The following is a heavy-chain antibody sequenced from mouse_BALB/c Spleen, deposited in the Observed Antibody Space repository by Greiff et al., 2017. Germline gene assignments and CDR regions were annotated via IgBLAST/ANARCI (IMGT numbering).Heavy chain of an antibody. J-gene: IGHJ2*01. CDR2: IYPGDGDT. CDR3: ARSPHYYGYYFDY. D-gene: IGHD1-2*01. CDR1: GYAFSSSW. V-gene: IGHV1-82*01. Sequence: QVQLQQSGPELVKPGASVKISCKASGYAFSSSWMNWVKQRPGQGLEWIGRIYPGDGDTNYNGKFKGKATLTADKSSSTAYMQLSSLTSVDSAVYFCARSPHYYGYYFDYWGQGTTLTVSS.